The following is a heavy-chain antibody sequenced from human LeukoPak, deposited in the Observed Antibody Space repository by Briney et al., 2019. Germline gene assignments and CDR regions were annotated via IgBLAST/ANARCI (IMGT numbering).Heavy chain of an antibody. D-gene: IGHD3-22*01. J-gene: IGHJ4*02. CDR3: AALHDCSGYYHDY. Sequence: TSETLSLTCAVYGGSFSGYYWSWIRQPPGKGLEWIGEINHSGSTNYNPSLKSRVTISVGTSKNQFSLKLSSVTAADTAVYYCAALHDCSGYYHDYWGQGTLVTVSS. CDR2: INHSGST. V-gene: IGHV4-34*01. CDR1: GGSFSGYY.